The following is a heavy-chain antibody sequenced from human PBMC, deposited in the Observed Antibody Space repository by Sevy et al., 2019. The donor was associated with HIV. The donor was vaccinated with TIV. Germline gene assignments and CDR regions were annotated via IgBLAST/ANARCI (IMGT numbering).Heavy chain of an antibody. V-gene: IGHV1-2*02. D-gene: IGHD2-2*02. CDR3: ARVVEPAGIDPYYYGVDV. J-gene: IGHJ6*02. CDR1: GYTFTDYY. CDR2: INPKSGGT. Sequence: ASVKVSCKASGYTFTDYYIHWVRQAPGQGLEWMGWINPKSGGTNYAQKFHGRVTMTRERSINKANMELSRLRSDDTAVYYCARVVEPAGIDPYYYGVDVWGPGATVTVSS.